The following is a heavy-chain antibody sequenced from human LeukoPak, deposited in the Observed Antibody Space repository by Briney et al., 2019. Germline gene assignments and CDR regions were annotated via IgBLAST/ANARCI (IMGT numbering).Heavy chain of an antibody. V-gene: IGHV3-23*01. CDR2: ISGSGGST. CDR3: AKDRANSIFDY. CDR1: GFTFSSYA. Sequence: GGSLGLSCAASGFTFSSYAMSWVRQAPGKWLEWVSAISGSGGSTYYADSVKGRFTISRDNSKNTLYLQMNSLRAEDTAVYYCAKDRANSIFDYWGQGTLVTVSS. J-gene: IGHJ4*02. D-gene: IGHD4/OR15-4a*01.